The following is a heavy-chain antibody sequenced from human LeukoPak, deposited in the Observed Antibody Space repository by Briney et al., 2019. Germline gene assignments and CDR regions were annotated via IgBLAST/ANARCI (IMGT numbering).Heavy chain of an antibody. CDR3: ARDQTYSGSGIYTYFDY. CDR1: GGSISSYY. V-gene: IGHV4-4*07. CDR2: IYTSGST. D-gene: IGHD3-10*01. Sequence: SETLSLTCTVSGGSISSYYWSWIRQPAGKGLEWIGRIYTSGSTNYNPSLRSRVTISVDTSKNHFSLKLSSVTAADTAVYYCARDQTYSGSGIYTYFDYWGQGILVTVSS. J-gene: IGHJ4*02.